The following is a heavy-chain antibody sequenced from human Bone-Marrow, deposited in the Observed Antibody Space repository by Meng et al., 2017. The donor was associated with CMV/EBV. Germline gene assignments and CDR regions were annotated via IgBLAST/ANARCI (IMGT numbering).Heavy chain of an antibody. CDR2: IYYTGST. CDR3: ARDTVVTPPYYYYGMDV. CDR1: GASISSTSSY. J-gene: IGHJ6*02. V-gene: IGHV4-39*07. Sequence: SETLSLTCTVSGASISSTSSYWGWIRRPPGKGLEWIGSIYYTGSTYYNPSLKSRVTISVDTSKNQFSLKLSSVTAADTAVYYCARDTVVTPPYYYYGMDVWGQGTTVTVSS. D-gene: IGHD4-23*01.